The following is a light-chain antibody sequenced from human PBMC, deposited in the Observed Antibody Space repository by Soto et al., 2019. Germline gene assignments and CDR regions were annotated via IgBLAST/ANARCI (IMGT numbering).Light chain of an antibody. J-gene: IGKJ1*01. Sequence: EIVMTQSPATLSVSPGERATLSCRASHSVRSSLAWYQQKPGQAPRLLIHGAFTRATGIPGRFSGSGSGTEFTLIISSLQSEDFAVYYCQQYNEWPETFGHGTRVEIK. CDR1: HSVRSS. CDR2: GAF. V-gene: IGKV3-15*01. CDR3: QQYNEWPET.